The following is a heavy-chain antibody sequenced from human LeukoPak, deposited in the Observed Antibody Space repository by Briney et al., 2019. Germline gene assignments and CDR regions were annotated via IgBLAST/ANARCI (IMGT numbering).Heavy chain of an antibody. CDR3: AKGDYDSSGSLTYY. J-gene: IGHJ4*02. Sequence: GGSLRLFCAASAFTFSSYAMSWVRQAAGKGLEWVSAISGSGGSTYYADSVKGRFTISRDNSKNTLYLQMSSLRAEDTAVYYCAKGDYDSSGSLTYYWGQGSLVTVSS. D-gene: IGHD3-22*01. CDR2: ISGSGGST. V-gene: IGHV3-23*01. CDR1: AFTFSSYA.